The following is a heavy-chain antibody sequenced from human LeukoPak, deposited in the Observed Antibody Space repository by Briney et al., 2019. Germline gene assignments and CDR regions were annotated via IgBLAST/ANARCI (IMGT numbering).Heavy chain of an antibody. CDR1: GFTFSTSN. CDR2: ISSGGTTI. Sequence: GGSLRLSCAASGFTFSTSNMNWVRRAPGKGLEWVSYISSGGTTIYYADSVKGRFTISRDNTKNSLYLQMNSLIDEDTAVYYCARVRCSAGTCSYFDYWGQGTLVTVSS. J-gene: IGHJ4*02. CDR3: ARVRCSAGTCSYFDY. V-gene: IGHV3-48*02. D-gene: IGHD2-15*01.